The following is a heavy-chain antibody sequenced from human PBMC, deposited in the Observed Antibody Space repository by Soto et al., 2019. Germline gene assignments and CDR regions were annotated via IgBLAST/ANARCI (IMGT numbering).Heavy chain of an antibody. V-gene: IGHV3-7*03. CDR1: GFTFSSYW. D-gene: IGHD2-21*01. J-gene: IGHJ6*02. Sequence: GGSLRLSCAASGFTFSSYWMSWVRQAPGKGLEWVANIKQDGSEKYYVDSVKGRFTISRDNAKNSLYLQMNSLRAEDTAVYYCAGGSICGECYSDYYYYGMDVWGQGTTVTVSS. CDR2: IKQDGSEK. CDR3: AGGSICGECYSDYYYYGMDV.